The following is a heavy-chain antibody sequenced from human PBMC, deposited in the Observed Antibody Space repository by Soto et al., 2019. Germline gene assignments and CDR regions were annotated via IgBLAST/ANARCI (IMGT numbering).Heavy chain of an antibody. J-gene: IGHJ6*02. D-gene: IGHD1-26*01. CDR2: IYHSGST. Sequence: TSETLSLTCAFSGGSISSGGYSLSWIRQPPGKGLEWIGYIYHSGSTYYNPSLKSRVTISVDRSKNQFSLKLSSVTAADTAVYYCARADSGGSYRRGYYYYGMDVWGQGTTVTVSS. CDR1: GGSISSGGYS. CDR3: ARADSGGSYRRGYYYYGMDV. V-gene: IGHV4-30-2*01.